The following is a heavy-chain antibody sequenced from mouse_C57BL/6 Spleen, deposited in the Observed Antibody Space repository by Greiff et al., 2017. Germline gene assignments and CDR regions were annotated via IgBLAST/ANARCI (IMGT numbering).Heavy chain of an antibody. D-gene: IGHD4-1*01. CDR1: GYTFTSYW. V-gene: IGHV1-69*01. CDR3: ARSRTGIYAMDY. J-gene: IGHJ4*01. CDR2: IDPSDSYT. Sequence: VQLQQPGAELVMPGASVKLSCKASGYTFTSYWMHWVKQRPGQGLEWIGEIDPSDSYTNYNQKFKGKSTLTVDKSSSTAYMQLSSLTSEDSAVYYCARSRTGIYAMDYWGQGTSVTVSS.